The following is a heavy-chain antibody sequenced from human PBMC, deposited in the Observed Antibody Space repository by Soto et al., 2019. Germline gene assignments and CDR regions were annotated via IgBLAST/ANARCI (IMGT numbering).Heavy chain of an antibody. CDR3: AKSSAAAVGY. CDR2: ISYDGSNK. V-gene: IGHV3-30*18. Sequence: GSLRLSGAASGFTCSSYGMHWVRQAPGKGLEWVAVISYDGSNKYYADSVKGRFTISRDNSKNTLYLQMNSLRAEDTAVYYCAKSSAAAVGYWGQGTLVTVSS. D-gene: IGHD6-13*01. J-gene: IGHJ4*02. CDR1: GFTCSSYG.